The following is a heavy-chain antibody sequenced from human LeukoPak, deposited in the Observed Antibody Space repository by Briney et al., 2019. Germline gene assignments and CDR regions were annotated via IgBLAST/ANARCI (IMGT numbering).Heavy chain of an antibody. CDR3: ASLSSGWRDH. Sequence: SETLSLTCAVYGGSFSGYYWSWLRQPPGKGLEWIGEINHSGSTNYNPSLKSRVTISVDTSKNQFSLKLSSVTAADPAVYYCASLSSGWRDHWGQGTLVTVSS. D-gene: IGHD6-19*01. CDR1: GGSFSGYY. V-gene: IGHV4-34*01. CDR2: INHSGST. J-gene: IGHJ4*02.